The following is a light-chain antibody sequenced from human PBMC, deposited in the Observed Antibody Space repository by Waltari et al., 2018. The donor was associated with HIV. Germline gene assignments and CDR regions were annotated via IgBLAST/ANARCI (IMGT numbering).Light chain of an antibody. Sequence: QSVLTQSPSASGTPGQRVTISCSGCSSNIGSNRVDWYQQFPGTAPKLHIYSKDQRPSVVPDLFSGSKSGTSASLAISGLQSEDEATYYCATLDDSLNGPIFGGGTRLTVL. J-gene: IGLJ2*01. V-gene: IGLV1-44*01. CDR3: ATLDDSLNGPI. CDR2: SKD. CDR1: SSNIGSNR.